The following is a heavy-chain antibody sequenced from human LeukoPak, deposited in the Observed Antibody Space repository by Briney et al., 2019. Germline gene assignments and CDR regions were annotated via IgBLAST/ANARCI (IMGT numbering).Heavy chain of an antibody. V-gene: IGHV3-30*16. CDR3: ARTSGYDYSYFDY. CDR2: ISYDGSNK. Sequence: SCKASGYTFTGYYMHWVRQAPGQGLEWVAVISYDGSNKYYADSVKGRFTISRDNSKNTLYLQMNSLRAEDTAVYYCARTSGYDYSYFDYWGQGTLVTVSS. D-gene: IGHD5-12*01. J-gene: IGHJ4*02. CDR1: GYTFTGYY.